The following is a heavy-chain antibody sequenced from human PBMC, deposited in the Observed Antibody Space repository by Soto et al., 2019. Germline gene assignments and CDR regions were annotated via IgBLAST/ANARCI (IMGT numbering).Heavy chain of an antibody. CDR2: ISGSGGST. Sequence: GGSLRLSCAASGFTFSSYAMSWVRQAPGKGLEWVSAISGSGGSTYYADSVKGRFTISRDNSKNTLYLQMNSLRAEDTAVYYCAGRRTYYYDSSGYYYAFDIWGQGTMVTVSS. V-gene: IGHV3-23*01. D-gene: IGHD3-22*01. CDR1: GFTFSSYA. J-gene: IGHJ3*02. CDR3: AGRRTYYYDSSGYYYAFDI.